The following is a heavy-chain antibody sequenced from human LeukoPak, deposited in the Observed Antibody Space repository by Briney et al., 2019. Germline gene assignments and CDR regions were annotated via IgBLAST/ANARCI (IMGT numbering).Heavy chain of an antibody. Sequence: ASVKVSCKASGYTFTSYGISWVRQAPGQGLEWMGWISAYNGNINYAQKLQGRVTMTTDTSTSTAYMELRSLRSDDTAVYYCARDYRDEAGVRMEPLDYWGQGTLVTVSS. CDR1: GYTFTSYG. D-gene: IGHD1-1*01. V-gene: IGHV1-18*01. CDR2: ISAYNGNI. J-gene: IGHJ4*02. CDR3: ARDYRDEAGVRMEPLDY.